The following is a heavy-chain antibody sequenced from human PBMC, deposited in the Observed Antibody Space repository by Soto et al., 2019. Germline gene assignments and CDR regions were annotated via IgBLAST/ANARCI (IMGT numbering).Heavy chain of an antibody. CDR1: GGTFSSYA. CDR2: IIPIFGTA. D-gene: IGHD2-15*01. CDR3: ARDMKAALRWDAFDI. J-gene: IGHJ3*02. V-gene: IGHV1-69*13. Sequence: SVKVSCKASGGTFSSYAISWVRQAPGQGLEWMGGIIPIFGTANYAQKFQGRVTITADESTSTAYMELSSLRSEDTAVYYCARDMKAALRWDAFDIWGQGQWSPSPQ.